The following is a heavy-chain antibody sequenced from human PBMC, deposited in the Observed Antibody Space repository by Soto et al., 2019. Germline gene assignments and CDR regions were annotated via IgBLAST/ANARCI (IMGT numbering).Heavy chain of an antibody. V-gene: IGHV4-59*01. D-gene: IGHD2-2*01. CDR3: AREGCSRNSGYPLYYEYGMDV. CDR2: ISYTGST. CDR1: GGPISSYY. Sequence: QVQLQESGPGLVKPSETLSLTCTVSGGPISSYYWSWILQPPGKGLEWIGYISYTGSTNYNPSLKSRVTISVETSKNQFSLKLSSVTAADTAVYYCAREGCSRNSGYPLYYEYGMDVWRQGTKVTVSS. J-gene: IGHJ6*02.